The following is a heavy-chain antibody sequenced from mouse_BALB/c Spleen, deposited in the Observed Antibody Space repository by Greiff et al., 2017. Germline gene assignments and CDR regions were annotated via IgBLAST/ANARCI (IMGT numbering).Heavy chain of an antibody. CDR3: ARDIPSYYDYSFAY. CDR1: GFTFTDYY. J-gene: IGHJ3*01. CDR2: IRNKANGYTT. Sequence: VQLKESGGGLVQPGGSLRLSCATSGFTFTDYYMSWVRQPPGKALEWLGFIRNKANGYTTEYSASVKGRFTISRDNSQSILYLQMNTLRAEDSATYYCARDIPSYYDYSFAYWGQGTLVTVSA. V-gene: IGHV7-3*02. D-gene: IGHD2-4*01.